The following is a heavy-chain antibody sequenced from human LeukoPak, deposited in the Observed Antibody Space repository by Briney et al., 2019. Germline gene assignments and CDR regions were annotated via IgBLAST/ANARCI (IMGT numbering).Heavy chain of an antibody. CDR1: GFPFSSYW. D-gene: IGHD6-19*01. J-gene: IGHJ4*02. CDR3: ARDMSEWLARGLFDY. Sequence: PGGSLRLSCVASGFPFSSYWMTWVRQAPGKGLEWVSSISSSSSYIYYADSVKGRFTISRDNAKNSLYLQMNSLRAEDTAVYYCARDMSEWLARGLFDYWGQGIPVTVSS. V-gene: IGHV3-21*01. CDR2: ISSSSSYI.